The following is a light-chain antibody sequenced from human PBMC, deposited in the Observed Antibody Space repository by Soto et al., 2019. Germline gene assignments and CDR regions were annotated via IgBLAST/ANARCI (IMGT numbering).Light chain of an antibody. CDR2: GAS. V-gene: IGKV3-20*01. J-gene: IGKJ3*01. Sequence: EIVLTQSPGTLSLSPGERATLSCRASQSVSSSYLAWYRQRPGQAPRLLIYGASIRATGIQDRFSGSGSGKDFTLTISRLEPEDFAVYYCQQFGSSPSFGPGTTVDI. CDR3: QQFGSSPS. CDR1: QSVSSSY.